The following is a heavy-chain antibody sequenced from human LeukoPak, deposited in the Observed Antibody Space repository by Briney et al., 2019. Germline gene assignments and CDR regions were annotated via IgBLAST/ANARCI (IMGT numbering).Heavy chain of an antibody. CDR2: ISSSGSTI. V-gene: IGHV3-11*01. J-gene: IGHJ4*02. Sequence: GGSLRLSCAASGFTFSDYYMSWIRQAPGKGLEWVSYISSSGSTIYYADSVKGRFTISRDNAKNSLYLQMNNLRAEDTAVYYCAKEYVDILTGYQYWGQGTLVTVSS. CDR1: GFTFSDYY. D-gene: IGHD3-9*01. CDR3: AKEYVDILTGYQY.